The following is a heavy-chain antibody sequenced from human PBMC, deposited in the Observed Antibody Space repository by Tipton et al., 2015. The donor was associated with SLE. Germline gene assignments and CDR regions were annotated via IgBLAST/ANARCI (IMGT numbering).Heavy chain of an antibody. CDR1: GGSISSGGYS. D-gene: IGHD6-6*01. J-gene: IGHJ3*02. V-gene: IGHV4-30-2*01. CDR2: IYHSGST. Sequence: LSLTCAVSGGSISSGGYSWSWIRQPPGKGLEWIGYIYHSGSTYYNPSLKSRVTISVDRSKNQFSLKLSSVTAADTAVYYCARDRGYSSSSGDAFDIWGQGTMVTVSS. CDR3: ARDRGYSSSSGDAFDI.